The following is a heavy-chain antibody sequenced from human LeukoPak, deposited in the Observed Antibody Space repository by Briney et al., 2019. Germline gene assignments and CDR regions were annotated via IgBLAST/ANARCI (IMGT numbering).Heavy chain of an antibody. D-gene: IGHD6-13*01. V-gene: IGHV3-33*01. CDR2: IWYDGSNK. Sequence: QPGRSLSLSCAASGFTFSSYGMHWVRQAPGKGLEWVAVIWYDGSNKYYADSVKGGFTISRDNSKNTLYLQMNSLRAEDTAVYYCARGPYSSSWYRNWFDRWGQGTLVTVS. CDR3: ARGPYSSSWYRNWFDR. CDR1: GFTFSSYG. J-gene: IGHJ5*02.